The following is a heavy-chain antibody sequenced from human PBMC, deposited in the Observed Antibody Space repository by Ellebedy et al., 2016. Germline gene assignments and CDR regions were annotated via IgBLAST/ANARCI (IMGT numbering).Heavy chain of an antibody. CDR1: GFTFSSRG. CDR3: ARANSGPLPVDALDV. D-gene: IGHD2-15*01. J-gene: IGHJ3*01. V-gene: IGHV3-21*01. Sequence: GESLKISCAASGFTFSSRGMNWVRQAPGKGLQWVSSISSNSRYRNYTDSVKGRFTISRDNGKNTLSLQMNSLRAEDTAVYYCARANSGPLPVDALDVWGQGTMVTVSS. CDR2: ISSNSRYR.